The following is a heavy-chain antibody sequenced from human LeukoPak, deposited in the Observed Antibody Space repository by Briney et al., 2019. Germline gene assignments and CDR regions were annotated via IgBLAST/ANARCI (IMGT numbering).Heavy chain of an antibody. V-gene: IGHV4-61*02. D-gene: IGHD6-13*01. CDR1: GGSISSGSYY. CDR3: ARGASSSSWDGLIFDY. CDR2: IYTSGST. J-gene: IGHJ4*02. Sequence: SETLSLTCTASGGSISSGSYYWSWIRQPAGKGLEWIGRIYTSGSTNYNPSLKSRVTISVDTSKNQFSLKLSSVTAADTAVYYCARGASSSSWDGLIFDYWGQGTLVTVSS.